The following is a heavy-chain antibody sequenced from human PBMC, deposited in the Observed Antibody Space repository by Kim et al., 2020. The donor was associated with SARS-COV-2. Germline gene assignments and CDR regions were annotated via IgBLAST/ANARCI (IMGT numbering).Heavy chain of an antibody. D-gene: IGHD5-12*01. CDR1: GYSFTSYW. Sequence: GESLKISCKGSGYSFTSYWIGWVRQMPGKGLEWMGIIYPGDSDTRYSPSFQGQVTISADKSISTAYLQWSSLKASDTAMYYCARSATTGLRLGEEFDYWGQGTLVTVSS. CDR3: ARSATTGLRLGEEFDY. V-gene: IGHV5-51*01. J-gene: IGHJ4*02. CDR2: IYPGDSDT.